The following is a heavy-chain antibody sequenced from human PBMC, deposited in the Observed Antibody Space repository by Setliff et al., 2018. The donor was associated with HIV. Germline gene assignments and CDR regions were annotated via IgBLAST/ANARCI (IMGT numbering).Heavy chain of an antibody. J-gene: IGHJ4*02. Sequence: PGESLKISCAASGFTFSRYRMNWVRQAPGKGLEWVASIISDSGGSTYYADSVKGRFTISRDNSKNTLYLQMNSLRAEDTAVYYCARDVGFPLYYFDYWGQGTLVTVSS. D-gene: IGHD1-26*01. CDR3: ARDVGFPLYYFDY. V-gene: IGHV3-21*01. CDR2: IISDSGGST. CDR1: GFTFSRYR.